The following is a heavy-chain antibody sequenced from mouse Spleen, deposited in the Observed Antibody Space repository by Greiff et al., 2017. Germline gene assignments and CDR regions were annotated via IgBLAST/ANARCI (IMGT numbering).Heavy chain of an antibody. D-gene: IGHD1-1*01. CDR1: GYTFTSYW. CDR3: ATSHYYGSSYDVLAY. J-gene: IGHJ3*01. Sequence: VQLQQPGAELVKPGASVKLSCKASGYTFTSYWMHWVKQRPGRGLEWIGRIDPNSGGTKYNEKFKSKATLTVDKPSSTAYMQLSGLTSEDSAVYYCATSHYYGSSYDVLAYWGQGTLVTVSA. CDR2: IDPNSGGT. V-gene: IGHV1-72*01.